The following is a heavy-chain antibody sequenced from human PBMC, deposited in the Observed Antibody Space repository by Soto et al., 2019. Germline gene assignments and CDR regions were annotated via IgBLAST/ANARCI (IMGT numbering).Heavy chain of an antibody. D-gene: IGHD3-3*01. CDR3: ARVYFWSDRLFDP. CDR2: IYYSGST. CDR1: GGSISSGGYY. Sequence: PSETQSLTCTVSGGSISSGGYYWSWIRQHPGKGLEWIGYIYYSGSTYYNPSLKSRVTISVDTSKNQFPLKLSSVTAADTAVYYCARVYFWSDRLFDPWGQGTLVTVSS. J-gene: IGHJ5*02. V-gene: IGHV4-31*03.